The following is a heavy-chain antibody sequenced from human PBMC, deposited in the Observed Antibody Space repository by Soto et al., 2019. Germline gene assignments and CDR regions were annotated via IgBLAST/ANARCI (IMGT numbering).Heavy chain of an antibody. J-gene: IGHJ4*02. CDR2: ISSYNGYT. Sequence: QVQLVQSGGEVKKPGASVKVSCKASGDTITKYGINWVRQAPGQGLEWLGWISSYNGYTNYAQELQGRVTLTTDTSASTAYMELRSLRSDDKAVYYCASATRIGVAGQEKWGQGTLVTVSS. V-gene: IGHV1-18*01. CDR1: GDTITKYG. CDR3: ASATRIGVAGQEK. D-gene: IGHD6-19*01.